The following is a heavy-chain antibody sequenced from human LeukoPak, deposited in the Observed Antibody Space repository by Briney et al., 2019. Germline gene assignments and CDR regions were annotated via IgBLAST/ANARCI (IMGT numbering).Heavy chain of an antibody. D-gene: IGHD3-16*02. CDR2: TDRGGST. Sequence: GGSLRPSCAASGLTVSSNYMSWVRQAPGRGREWVSVTDRGGSTYYADPVKGRFTISRDNSESTLYLQMNSLRTEDTAVYYCGTTTLSATWNYWGQGTLVTVSS. CDR1: GLTVSSNY. V-gene: IGHV3-53*01. CDR3: GTTTLSATWNY. J-gene: IGHJ4*02.